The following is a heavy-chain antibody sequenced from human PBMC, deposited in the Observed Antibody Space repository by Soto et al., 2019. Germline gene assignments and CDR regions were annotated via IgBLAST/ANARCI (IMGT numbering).Heavy chain of an antibody. D-gene: IGHD1-1*01. J-gene: IGHJ6*02. V-gene: IGHV3-23*01. Sequence: VGSLRLSCAASGFTSSSYAMSWVRQAPGKGLEWVSAISGSGGSTYYADSVKGRFTISRDNSKNTLYLQMNSLRAEDTAVYYCAKWNSNYYYYGMDVWGQGTTVTVSS. CDR2: ISGSGGST. CDR3: AKWNSNYYYYGMDV. CDR1: GFTSSSYA.